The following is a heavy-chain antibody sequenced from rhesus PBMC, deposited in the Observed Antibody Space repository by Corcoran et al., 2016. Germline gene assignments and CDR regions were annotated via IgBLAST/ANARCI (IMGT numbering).Heavy chain of an antibody. Sequence: QVQLQESGPGLVKPSETLSVTCAVSGGSLSNRHWTWVRQAPGNGLEWIGYIHCSGSNTKYNNSLNSRVTPSVYTSKNQSSLKLSSVTASDTAVDFCAVDGYSGSWSYSWGQGVLVTVSS. CDR1: GGSLSNRH. V-gene: IGHV4-169*02. J-gene: IGHJ4*01. D-gene: IGHD6-25*01. CDR3: AVDGYSGSWSYS. CDR2: IHCSGSNT.